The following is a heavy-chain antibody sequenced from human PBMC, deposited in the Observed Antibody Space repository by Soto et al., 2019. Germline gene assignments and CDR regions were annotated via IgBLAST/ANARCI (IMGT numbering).Heavy chain of an antibody. CDR1: GFTFSSYS. V-gene: IGHV3-48*04. CDR2: ISSSSSTI. CDR3: ARTRRRIAVAGAFDI. Sequence: GGSLRLSCAASGFTFSSYSMNWVRQAPGKGLEWVSYISSSSSTIYYADSVKGRFTISRDNAKNSLYLQMNSLRAEDTAVYYWARTRRRIAVAGAFDIWGQGTMVTVSS. J-gene: IGHJ3*02. D-gene: IGHD6-19*01.